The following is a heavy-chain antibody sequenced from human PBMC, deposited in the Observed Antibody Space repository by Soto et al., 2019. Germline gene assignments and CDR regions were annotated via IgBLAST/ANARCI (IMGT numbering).Heavy chain of an antibody. CDR1: GDSINSDSYY. Sequence: QLQLQESGPGLVKPSETLSLTCSVSGDSINSDSYYWGWIRQPPGKGLEWIGSIYYRGKTYYNPSLKTRVTIFLDKSKSQFSLKLNSVTAADSAVYFCARLEGLATISYYFDYWGQGTLVTVSS. CDR3: ARLEGLATISYYFDY. CDR2: IYYRGKT. V-gene: IGHV4-39*01. J-gene: IGHJ4*02. D-gene: IGHD3-9*01.